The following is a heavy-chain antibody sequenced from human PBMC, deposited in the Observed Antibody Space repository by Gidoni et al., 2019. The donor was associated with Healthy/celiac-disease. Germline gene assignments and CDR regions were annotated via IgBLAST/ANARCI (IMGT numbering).Heavy chain of an antibody. D-gene: IGHD2-2*01. V-gene: IGHV3-23*01. CDR2: ISGSGGST. CDR1: GFTCSIYA. CDR3: AKGLYCSSTSCLKPRVWWLRFVPIYFDY. Sequence: EVQLLESGGGLVQPGGSLRLYCAASGFTCSIYAMSWVRRAPGKGLERVSAISGSGGSTYYADYVKGRFTISRDNSNNTLYLQMNSLRAEDTAVYYCAKGLYCSSTSCLKPRVWWLRFVPIYFDYWGQGTLVTVSS. J-gene: IGHJ4*02.